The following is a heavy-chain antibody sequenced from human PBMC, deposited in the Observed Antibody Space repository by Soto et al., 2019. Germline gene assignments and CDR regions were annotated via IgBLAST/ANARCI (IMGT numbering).Heavy chain of an antibody. V-gene: IGHV4-59*01. D-gene: IGHD1-26*01. CDR2: IYYSGST. CDR3: ARVSGGATMIQYYYGMDV. CDR1: GGSISSYY. J-gene: IGHJ6*02. Sequence: SETLSLTCTVSGGSISSYYWSWIRQPPGKGLEWIGYIYYSGSTNYNPSLKSRVTISVDTSKNQFSLKLSSVTAADTAVYYCARVSGGATMIQYYYGMDVWGQGTTVTVSS.